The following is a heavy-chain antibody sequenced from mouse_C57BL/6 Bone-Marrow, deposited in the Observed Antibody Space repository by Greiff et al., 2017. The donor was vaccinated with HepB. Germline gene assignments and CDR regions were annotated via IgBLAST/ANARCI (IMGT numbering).Heavy chain of an antibody. CDR3: TPYALYFDY. CDR2: IDPENGDT. V-gene: IGHV14-4*01. Sequence: DVQLQESGAELVRPGASVKLSCTASGFNIKDDYMHWVKQRPEQGLEWIGWIDPENGDTEYASKFQGKATITADTSSNTAYLQLSSLTSEDTAVYYCTPYALYFDYWGQGTTLTVSS. D-gene: IGHD6-5*01. J-gene: IGHJ2*01. CDR1: GFNIKDDY.